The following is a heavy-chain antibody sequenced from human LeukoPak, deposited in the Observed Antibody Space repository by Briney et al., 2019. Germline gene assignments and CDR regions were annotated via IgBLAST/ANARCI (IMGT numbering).Heavy chain of an antibody. D-gene: IGHD5-18*01. V-gene: IGHV1-46*01. CDR1: GYRFTSYF. Sequence: GASVKVSCKSSGYRFTSYFMHWVRQAPGQGLEWMGIINPSGGSTSNAQKFQGRVTMTRDTSTSTVYMELSSLRSEDTAVYYCARDSSPRGYSYGYPRLEPHFLDYWGQGTLVTVSS. CDR3: ARDSSPRGYSYGYPRLEPHFLDY. J-gene: IGHJ4*02. CDR2: INPSGGST.